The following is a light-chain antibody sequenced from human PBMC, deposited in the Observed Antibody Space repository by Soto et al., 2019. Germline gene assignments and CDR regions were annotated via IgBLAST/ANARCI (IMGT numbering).Light chain of an antibody. Sequence: QSVLTQSSSASASLGSSVKLTCTLSSGHSSYIIARHQQQPGKAPRYLMKLEGSGSYNKGSGVPDRFSGSSSGADRYLTISNLQFEDEADYYCETWDSNIHWVFGGGTTLTVL. J-gene: IGLJ3*02. CDR1: SGHSSYI. CDR2: LEGSGSY. CDR3: ETWDSNIHWV. V-gene: IGLV4-60*02.